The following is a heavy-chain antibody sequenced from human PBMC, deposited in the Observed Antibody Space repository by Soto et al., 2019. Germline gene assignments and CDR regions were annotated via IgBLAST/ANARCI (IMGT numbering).Heavy chain of an antibody. D-gene: IGHD2-15*01. CDR3: SSDGAMKTVVYYYYYGMDV. CDR1: GGTFSSYA. J-gene: IGHJ6*02. V-gene: IGHV1-69*01. CDR2: IIPIYGTA. Sequence: QVQLVQSGAEVKKPGSSVKVSCKASGGTFSSYAISWVRQAPGQGLEWMGGIIPIYGTANYAQTFQGRVTITADESTSTDYMELSSLRSEDTAVYYCSSDGAMKTVVYYYYYGMDVWGQGTTVTVSS.